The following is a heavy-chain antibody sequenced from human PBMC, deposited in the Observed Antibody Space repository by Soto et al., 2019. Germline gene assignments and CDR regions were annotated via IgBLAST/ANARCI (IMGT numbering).Heavy chain of an antibody. CDR1: GFTFSSYA. J-gene: IGHJ4*02. CDR2: ISYDGNDE. Sequence: QVQLVESGGGVVQPGRSLRLSCAASGFTFSSYAMHWVRQAPGKGLEWVAGISYDGNDESYTDSVKGRFTISRDTSKNTLYLQMNSLRPEDTAVYYCAKDRTSHFWSAYFDSWGQGTLIAVSS. V-gene: IGHV3-30-3*01. D-gene: IGHD3-3*02. CDR3: AKDRTSHFWSAYFDS.